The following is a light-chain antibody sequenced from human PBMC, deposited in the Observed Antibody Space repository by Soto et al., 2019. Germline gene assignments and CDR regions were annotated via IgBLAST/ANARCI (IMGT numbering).Light chain of an antibody. J-gene: IGKJ1*01. CDR1: QSLSSN. V-gene: IGKV3-20*01. CDR2: GAS. Sequence: EIVMTQSPATLPVSPGERVTLSCRASQSLSSNLAWYQQKPGQAPRLLIYGASSRATGIPVRFSGSGSGTDFTLTISRLEPEDFAVYYCQRYGTSTTFGQGTKVDIK. CDR3: QRYGTSTT.